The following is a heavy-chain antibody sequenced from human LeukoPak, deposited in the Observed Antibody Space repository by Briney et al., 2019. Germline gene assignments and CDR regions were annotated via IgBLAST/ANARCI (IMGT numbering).Heavy chain of an antibody. CDR3: ARGAVLRFLEWHDPLDY. Sequence: ASVKVSCKASGGTFSSHAISWVRQAPGQGLEWMGGIIPIFGTANYEQKFQGRVTITTDESTSTAYMELSSLRSEDTAVYYCARGAVLRFLEWHDPLDYWGQGTLVTVSS. CDR1: GGTFSSHA. V-gene: IGHV1-69*05. CDR2: IIPIFGTA. D-gene: IGHD3-3*01. J-gene: IGHJ4*02.